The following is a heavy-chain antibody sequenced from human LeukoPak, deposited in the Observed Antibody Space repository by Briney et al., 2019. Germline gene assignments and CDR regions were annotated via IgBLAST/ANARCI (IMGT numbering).Heavy chain of an antibody. J-gene: IGHJ6*02. CDR1: GFTFSSYA. D-gene: IGHD3-3*01. V-gene: IGHV3-7*03. Sequence: RGSLRLSCAASGFTFSSYAMSWVRQAPGKGLEWVANIKQDGSEKYYVDTVKGRVTISRDNTTNSQYLQMNSLRYEDTAVYYCARADGPYYDFWVGYFYYYYYCGMDVWGQATKVTVSS. CDR2: IKQDGSEK. CDR3: ARADGPYYDFWVGYFYYYYYCGMDV.